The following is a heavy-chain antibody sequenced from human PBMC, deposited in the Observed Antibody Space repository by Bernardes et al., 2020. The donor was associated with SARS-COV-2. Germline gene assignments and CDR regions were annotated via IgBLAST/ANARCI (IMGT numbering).Heavy chain of an antibody. CDR2: IFYSGST. CDR3: ARALHGTAFDY. Sequence: LSLTCTVSGGSVISGSYYWSWIRQPPGKGLEWIGYIFYSGSTNYDSSLKSRVTISVDTSKNQFSLQLSSVTAADTAVYYCARALHGTAFDYWGQGNLVIVSS. D-gene: IGHD6-13*01. CDR1: GGSVISGSYY. V-gene: IGHV4-61*01. J-gene: IGHJ4*02.